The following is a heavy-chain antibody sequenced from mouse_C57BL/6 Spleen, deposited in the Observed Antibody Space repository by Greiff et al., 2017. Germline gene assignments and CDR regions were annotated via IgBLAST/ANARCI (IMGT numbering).Heavy chain of an antibody. Sequence: EVQLQESGGGLVKPGGSLKLSCAASGFTFSSYTMSWVRQTPEKRLEWVATISGGGGNTYYPDSVKGRFTISRDNAKNTLYLQMSSLRSEDTALYYCARPAYYGSSYRGWFAYWGQGTLVTVSA. CDR1: GFTFSSYT. CDR2: ISGGGGNT. V-gene: IGHV5-9*04. J-gene: IGHJ3*01. D-gene: IGHD1-1*01. CDR3: ARPAYYGSSYRGWFAY.